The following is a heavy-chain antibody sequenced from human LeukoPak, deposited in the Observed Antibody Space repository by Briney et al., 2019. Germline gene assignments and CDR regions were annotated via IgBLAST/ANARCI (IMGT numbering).Heavy chain of an antibody. Sequence: SGGSLRLSCAASGFTFSSYAMSWVRQAPGKGLEWVSGISGSGSSTYCADSVKGRFTISRDNSKNTLYLQMNSLRAEDTAVYYCAREAGVFGVVTSYYYGMGVWGQGTTVTVSS. V-gene: IGHV3-23*01. D-gene: IGHD3-3*01. CDR1: GFTFSSYA. J-gene: IGHJ6*02. CDR2: ISGSGSST. CDR3: AREAGVFGVVTSYYYGMGV.